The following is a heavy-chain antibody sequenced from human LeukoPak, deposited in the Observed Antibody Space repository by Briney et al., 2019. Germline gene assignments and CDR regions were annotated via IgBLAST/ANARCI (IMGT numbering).Heavy chain of an antibody. CDR2: ISCDGSTK. Sequence: GGSLRLSCAASGFTSSNYGMHWVRQAPGKGLEWVAAISCDGSTKYYADSVKGRFTSSRDNSKNTLYLQMNSLRPEDTAVYYCAKDSSVWVVGAISFFDYWGQGTLVTVSS. J-gene: IGHJ4*02. CDR3: AKDSSVWVVGAISFFDY. CDR1: GFTSSNYG. V-gene: IGHV3-30*18. D-gene: IGHD1-26*01.